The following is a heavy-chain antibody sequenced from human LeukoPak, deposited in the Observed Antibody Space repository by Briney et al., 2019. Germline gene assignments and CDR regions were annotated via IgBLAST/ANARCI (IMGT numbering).Heavy chain of an antibody. CDR2: ISYDGSNK. Sequence: GGSLRLSCAASGFTVSSNYMSWVRQAPGKGLEWVAVISYDGSNKYYADSVKGRFTISRDNSKNTLYLQMNSLRAEDTAVYYCAKDFINRNEDGSPLDYWGQGTLVIVSS. J-gene: IGHJ4*02. CDR1: GFTVSSNY. V-gene: IGHV3-30*18. CDR3: AKDFINRNEDGSPLDY. D-gene: IGHD3-10*01.